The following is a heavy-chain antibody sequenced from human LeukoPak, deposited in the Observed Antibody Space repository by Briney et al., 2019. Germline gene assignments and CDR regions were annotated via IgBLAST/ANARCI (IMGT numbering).Heavy chain of an antibody. D-gene: IGHD6-6*01. CDR3: ARFLLATRRGNWFDP. CDR1: GYTFSSSD. V-gene: IGHV1-8*03. J-gene: IGHJ5*02. CDR2: MNPKSGNT. Sequence: ASVKVSCKASGYTFSSSDINWVRQATGQGLEWMGWMNPKSGNTGYAQKFQGRVTITRNTSISTAYMELSSLRSEDTAVYYCARFLLATRRGNWFDPWGQGTLVIVSS.